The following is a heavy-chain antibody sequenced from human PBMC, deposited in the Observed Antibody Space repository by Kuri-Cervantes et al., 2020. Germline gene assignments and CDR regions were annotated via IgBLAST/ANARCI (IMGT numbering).Heavy chain of an antibody. CDR2: IYHSGST. V-gene: IGHV4-38-2*01. CDR1: GYSISSGYY. CDR3: VRRVAFSSADY. D-gene: IGHD5-12*01. Sequence: SETLSLTCAISGYSISSGYYWGWIRQPPGKGLEWIGSIYHSGSTYYNPSLKSRVTISVDTSKNQFSLKLSSVTAADTAVYYCVRRVAFSSADYWGQGTLVTVSS. J-gene: IGHJ4*02.